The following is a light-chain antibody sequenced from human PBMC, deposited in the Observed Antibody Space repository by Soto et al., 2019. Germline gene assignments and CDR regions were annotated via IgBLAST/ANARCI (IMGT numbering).Light chain of an antibody. J-gene: IGKJ3*01. Sequence: EIVLTQSPGTLSLSPGESATLSCRASQSVSSSYLAWYQQKPGQAPRLHISAAYSRASGIPGRFSGSGSGTDFTLTIRRLEPEDFAVYYCQHYGGPFTFGPGTKVDIK. CDR2: AAY. V-gene: IGKV3-20*01. CDR3: QHYGGPFT. CDR1: QSVSSSY.